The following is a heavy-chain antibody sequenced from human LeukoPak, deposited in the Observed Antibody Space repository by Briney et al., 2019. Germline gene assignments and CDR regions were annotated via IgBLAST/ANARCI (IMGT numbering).Heavy chain of an antibody. CDR2: IIPILGIA. D-gene: IGHD3-22*01. Sequence: SVKLSCKASGGTSSSYAISWVRQAPGQGLEWMGRIIPILGIANYAQKFQGRVTITADKSTSTAYMELSSLRSEDTAVYYCARDLWGSVYDSSGYLPFYWGQGTLVTVSS. J-gene: IGHJ4*02. V-gene: IGHV1-69*04. CDR1: GGTSSSYA. CDR3: ARDLWGSVYDSSGYLPFY.